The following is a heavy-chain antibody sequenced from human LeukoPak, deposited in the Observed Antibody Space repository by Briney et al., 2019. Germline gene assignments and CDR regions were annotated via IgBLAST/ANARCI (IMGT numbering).Heavy chain of an antibody. CDR3: ASGLGWLVFY. J-gene: IGHJ4*02. CDR2: IKSAGSEK. D-gene: IGHD6-19*01. CDR1: GFTFSSYW. V-gene: IGHV3-7*03. Sequence: PGGSLRLSCAASGFTFSSYWMSWVRQAPGKGLEWVANIKSAGSEKNYVGSVKGRFTISRDNATNSLYLQMNSLRAEATAAYYCASGLGWLVFYWGQGTLVTVSS.